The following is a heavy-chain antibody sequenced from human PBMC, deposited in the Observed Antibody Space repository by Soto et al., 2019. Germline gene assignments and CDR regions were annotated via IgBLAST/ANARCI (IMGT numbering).Heavy chain of an antibody. CDR1: GGSISSGGYS. V-gene: IGHV4-30-2*01. CDR3: ATQSYSNSGAYYYYAMDV. J-gene: IGHJ6*02. Sequence: PSETLSLTCAVSGGSISSGGYSWSWIRQPPGKGLEWIGYIYQSGSTYYNPSLKSRVTISVDRSRNQFSLKLSSVTAADTAVYFCATQSYSNSGAYYYYAMDVWGQGTTVTVSS. D-gene: IGHD4-4*01. CDR2: IYQSGST.